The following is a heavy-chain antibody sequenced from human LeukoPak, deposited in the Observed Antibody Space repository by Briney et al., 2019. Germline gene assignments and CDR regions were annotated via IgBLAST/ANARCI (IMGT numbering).Heavy chain of an antibody. CDR1: GDSVSSNSAA. CDR2: TYYRSKWCN. D-gene: IGHD3-22*01. J-gene: IGHJ4*02. Sequence: SQTLSLTCAISGDSVSSNSAAWNWIRQSPSRGLEWLGRTYYRSKWCNDYAVSVKSRITINPDTSKNQFSLQLNSVTPEDTAVYYCARAGYDSSGYSTYYFDYWGQGTLVTVSS. V-gene: IGHV6-1*01. CDR3: ARAGYDSSGYSTYYFDY.